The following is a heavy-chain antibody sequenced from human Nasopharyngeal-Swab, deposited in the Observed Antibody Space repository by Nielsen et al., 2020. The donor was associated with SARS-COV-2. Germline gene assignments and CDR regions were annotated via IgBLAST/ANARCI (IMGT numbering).Heavy chain of an antibody. D-gene: IGHD2-2*01. CDR2: ISGSGGST. V-gene: IGHV3-23*01. J-gene: IGHJ5*02. CDR1: GFTFSSYA. Sequence: GESLKISCAASGFTFSSYAMSWVRQAPGKGLEWVSAISGSGGSTYYADSVKGRFTISRDNSKNTLYLQMNSLRAEDTAVYYCARVICSSTSCSIRGQHFWFDPWGQGTLVTVSS. CDR3: ARVICSSTSCSIRGQHFWFDP.